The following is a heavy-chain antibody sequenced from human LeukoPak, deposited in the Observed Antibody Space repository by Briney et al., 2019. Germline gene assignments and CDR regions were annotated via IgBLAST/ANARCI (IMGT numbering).Heavy chain of an antibody. CDR3: ASSYLLPYYYDSSGYPT. Sequence: GGSLRLSCAASGFTFSSYAMSWVRQAPGKGLEWVSVIYSGGSTYYADSVKGRFTISRDNSKNTLYLQMNSLRAEDTAVYYCASSYLLPYYYDSSGYPTWGQGTLVTVSS. J-gene: IGHJ5*02. D-gene: IGHD3-22*01. CDR1: GFTFSSYA. CDR2: IYSGGST. V-gene: IGHV3-66*01.